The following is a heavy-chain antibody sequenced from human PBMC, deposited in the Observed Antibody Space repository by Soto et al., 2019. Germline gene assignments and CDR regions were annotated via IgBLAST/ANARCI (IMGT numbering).Heavy chain of an antibody. CDR2: IYHSGNT. CDR3: ARVSIAAAGYNWFDP. D-gene: IGHD6-13*01. CDR1: GYSISLGYY. V-gene: IGHV4-38-2*01. Sequence: PSETLSLTCAASGYSISLGYYWGWIRQPPGKGLEWIGSIYHSGNTYYNPSLKSRVSISLDTSKNHFSLELTSVTAADTAVYYCARVSIAAAGYNWFDPWGQGTLVTVSS. J-gene: IGHJ5*02.